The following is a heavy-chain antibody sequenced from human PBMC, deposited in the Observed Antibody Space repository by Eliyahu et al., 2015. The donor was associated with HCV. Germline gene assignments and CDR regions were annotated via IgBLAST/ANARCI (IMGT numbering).Heavy chain of an antibody. V-gene: IGHV1-8*01. CDR2: MNPNSGNT. CDR3: VVVPAAIRRGADY. Sequence: QVQLVQSGAEVKKPGASVKVSCKASGXTSTSYDINWVRQATGQGLEWMGWMNPNSGNTGYAQKFQGRVTMTRNTSISTAYMELSSLRSEDTAVYYCVVVPAAIRRGADYWGQGTLVTVSS. J-gene: IGHJ4*02. D-gene: IGHD2-2*02. CDR1: GXTSTSYD.